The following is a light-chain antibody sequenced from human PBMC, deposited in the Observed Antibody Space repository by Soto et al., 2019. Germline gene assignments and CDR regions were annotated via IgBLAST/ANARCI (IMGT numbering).Light chain of an antibody. J-gene: IGLJ1*01. CDR1: SSDVGGYNY. Sequence: QSALTQPASVSGSPGQSITISCTGTSSDVGGYNYVSWYQQHPGKAPKLMIYDVSNRPSGVSNRFSGSKSGNTASLTISGLQADEEADYYCSSYTSSSTQVFGTGTKLTVL. V-gene: IGLV2-14*01. CDR2: DVS. CDR3: SSYTSSSTQV.